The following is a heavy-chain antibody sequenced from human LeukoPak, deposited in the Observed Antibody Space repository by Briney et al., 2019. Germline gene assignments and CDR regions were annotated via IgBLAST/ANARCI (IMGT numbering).Heavy chain of an antibody. D-gene: IGHD3-10*01. CDR3: ARRRSAGSHFDY. J-gene: IGHJ4*02. V-gene: IGHV4-59*08. CDR2: TYYSGST. CDR1: GGSISSYY. Sequence: PSETLSLTCTVSGGSISSYYWSWIRQPPGKGLEWIGYTYYSGSTSYNPSLKSRVTISVDTSKNRFSLKLSSVTAADTAVYYCARRRSAGSHFDYWGQGTLVTVSS.